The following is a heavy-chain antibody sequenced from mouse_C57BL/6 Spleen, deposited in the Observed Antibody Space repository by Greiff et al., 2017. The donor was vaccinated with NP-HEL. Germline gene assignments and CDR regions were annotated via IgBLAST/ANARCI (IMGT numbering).Heavy chain of an antibody. Sequence: VESGEGLVKPGGSLKLSCAASGFTFSSYAMSWVRQTPEKRLEWVAYISSGGDYIYYADTVKGRFTISRDNARNTLYLQMSSLKSEDTAMYYCTREAYYSNYGYFDVWGTGTTVTVSS. CDR1: GFTFSSYA. CDR2: ISSGGDYI. J-gene: IGHJ1*03. CDR3: TREAYYSNYGYFDV. D-gene: IGHD2-5*01. V-gene: IGHV5-9-1*02.